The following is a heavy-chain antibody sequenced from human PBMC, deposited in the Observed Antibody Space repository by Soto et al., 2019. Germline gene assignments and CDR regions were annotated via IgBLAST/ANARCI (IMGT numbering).Heavy chain of an antibody. Sequence: PSQTLSLTCAISGDSVSSNSAAWNWIRQSPSRGLEWLGRTYYRSKWYNDYAVSVKSRITINPDTSKNQFSLQLNSVTPEDTAVYYCARDRGVHSSGWYRTEGYYYYMDVWGKGTPVTVSS. D-gene: IGHD6-19*01. V-gene: IGHV6-1*01. CDR3: ARDRGVHSSGWYRTEGYYYYMDV. J-gene: IGHJ6*03. CDR1: GDSVSSNSAA. CDR2: TYYRSKWYN.